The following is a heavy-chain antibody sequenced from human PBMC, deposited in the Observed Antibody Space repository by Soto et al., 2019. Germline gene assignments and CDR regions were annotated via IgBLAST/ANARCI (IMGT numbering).Heavy chain of an antibody. CDR3: ARALSSAAGLYFDY. Sequence: SETLSLTCTVSGGSISSYYWSWIRQPAGKGMEWVGRIHATESTNYNPSLKSRVTMSIDTSNNQFSLKLDSLTAADTAVYYCARALSSAAGLYFDYWGQGTLVTVAS. CDR1: GGSISSYY. V-gene: IGHV4-4*07. D-gene: IGHD6-13*01. CDR2: IHATEST. J-gene: IGHJ4*02.